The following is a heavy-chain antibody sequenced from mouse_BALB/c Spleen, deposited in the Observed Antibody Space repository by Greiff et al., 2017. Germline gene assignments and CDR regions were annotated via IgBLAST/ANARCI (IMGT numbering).Heavy chain of an antibody. V-gene: IGHV14-3*02. D-gene: IGHD1-1*01. CDR3: ALITTVESWYFDV. J-gene: IGHJ1*01. Sequence: VQLQQSGAELVKPGASVKLSCTASGFNIKDTYMHWVKQRPEQGLEWIGRIDPANGNTKYDPKFQGKATITADTSSNTAYLQLSSLTSEDTAVYYCALITTVESWYFDVWGAGTTVTVSS. CDR1: GFNIKDTY. CDR2: IDPANGNT.